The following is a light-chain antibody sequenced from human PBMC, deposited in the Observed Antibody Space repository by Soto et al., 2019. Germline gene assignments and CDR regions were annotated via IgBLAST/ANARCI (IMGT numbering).Light chain of an antibody. Sequence: QSVLTQPASVSGSPGQSIAISCTGTSSVVGGYDYVSWYQQHPDKAPKLMIYEVTKRPSGVSNRFSGSKSGNTASLTISGLQPEDEADYYCSSHTSGSTRVFGSGTKVTVL. CDR2: EVT. V-gene: IGLV2-14*01. J-gene: IGLJ1*01. CDR3: SSHTSGSTRV. CDR1: SSVVGGYDY.